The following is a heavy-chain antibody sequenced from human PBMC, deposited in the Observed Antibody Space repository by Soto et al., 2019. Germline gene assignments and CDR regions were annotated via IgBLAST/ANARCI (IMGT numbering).Heavy chain of an antibody. CDR3: VRVGGAAAGPGDY. V-gene: IGHV3-48*03. CDR1: EFTFSSYE. Sequence: GGSLRLSCVASEFTFSSYEMNWVRQAPGKGLEWVSYISSSGGTIYYTDSVRSRFTISRDNAKKSLYLQMNSLRAEDTAVYYCVRVGGAAAGPGDYWGQGTLGTVS. J-gene: IGHJ4*02. CDR2: ISSSGGTI. D-gene: IGHD6-13*01.